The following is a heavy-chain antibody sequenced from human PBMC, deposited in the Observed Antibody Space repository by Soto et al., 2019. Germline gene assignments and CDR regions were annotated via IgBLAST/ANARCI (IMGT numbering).Heavy chain of an antibody. CDR1: GFTVSSNY. D-gene: IGHD2-21*02. V-gene: IGHV3-53*01. CDR3: ATSAYRGGDCHLYHYYGMDV. CDR2: IYSGGST. J-gene: IGHJ6*02. Sequence: GGSLRLSCAASGFTVSSNYMSWVRQAPGKGLEWVSVIYSGGSTYYADSVKGRFTISRDNSKNTLYLQMNSLRAEDTAVYYCATSAYRGGDCHLYHYYGMDVWGQGTTVTVSS.